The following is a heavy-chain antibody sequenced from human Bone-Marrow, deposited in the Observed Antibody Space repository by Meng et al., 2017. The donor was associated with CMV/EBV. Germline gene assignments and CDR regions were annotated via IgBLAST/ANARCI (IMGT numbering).Heavy chain of an antibody. CDR1: SGSVSSDNYY. V-gene: IGHV4-61*01. D-gene: IGHD4-11*01. Sequence: SEPLSLTCTVSSGSVSSDNYYWSWIRQPPGKGLEWIAYIYDNWSTNSHPSLKSRVTISVDTSKNQFSLKLSSVTAADTAVYYCARGYSNPHWGQGTLVTVSS. CDR3: ARGYSNPH. CDR2: IYDNWST. J-gene: IGHJ4*02.